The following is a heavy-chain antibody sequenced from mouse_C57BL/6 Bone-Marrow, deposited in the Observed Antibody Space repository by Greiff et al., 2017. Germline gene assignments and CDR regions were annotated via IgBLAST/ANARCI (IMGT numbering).Heavy chain of an antibody. V-gene: IGHV1-74*01. CDR2: IHPSDSDT. CDR3: AIKDLTTVVATGAY. CDR1: GYTFTSYW. Sequence: QVQLQQPGAELVKPGASVKVSCKASGYTFTSYWMHWVKQRPGQGLEWIGRIHPSDSDTNYNQKFKGKATLTVDKSSSTAYMQLSSLTSEDSAVYYWAIKDLTTVVATGAYWGQGTLVTVSA. J-gene: IGHJ3*01. D-gene: IGHD1-1*01.